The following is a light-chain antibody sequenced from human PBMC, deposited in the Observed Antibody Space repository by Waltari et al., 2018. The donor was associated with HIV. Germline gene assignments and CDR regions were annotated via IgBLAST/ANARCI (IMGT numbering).Light chain of an antibody. CDR2: EVT. V-gene: IGLV2-8*01. J-gene: IGLJ2*01. CDR1: SSDVGAYNS. Sequence: QSALTQPPSASGSPGQSVTISCTGTSSDVGAYNSVSWYQQPPGKAPKLLISEVTKRPSAVPCRFSGSKSGNTASLTVSWLQADDEADFYCSSYAGSNNVVFGGGTKLTVL. CDR3: SSYAGSNNVV.